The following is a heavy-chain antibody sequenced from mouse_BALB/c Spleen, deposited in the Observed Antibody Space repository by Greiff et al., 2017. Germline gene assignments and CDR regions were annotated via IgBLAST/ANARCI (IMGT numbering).Heavy chain of an antibody. J-gene: IGHJ4*01. CDR2: ISDGGSYT. V-gene: IGHV5-4*02. CDR3: ARDRWGNYVMDD. Sequence: EVMLVESGGGLVKPGGSLKLSCAASGFTFSDYYMYWVRQTPEKRLEWVATISDGGSYTYYPDSVKGSFTISRDNSKNNLYLQMSSLKSEDTAMYYCARDRWGNYVMDDWGQGTSVTVSS. CDR1: GFTFSDYY. D-gene: IGHD2-1*01.